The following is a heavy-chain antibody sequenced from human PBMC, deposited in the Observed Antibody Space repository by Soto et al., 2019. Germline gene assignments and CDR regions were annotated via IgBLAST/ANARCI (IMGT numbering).Heavy chain of an antibody. J-gene: IGHJ6*02. CDR1: GYTLTSSD. CDR3: ARGSCFGDLGNFDYALDV. D-gene: IGHD3-10*01. CDR2: MNLITVDR. V-gene: IGHV1-8*01. Sequence: ASVKVSCKASGYTLTSSDINWVRQAPGQGLDWFGWMNLITVDRGFEQNFRGRFTMTGIISINIAYLVLRSLRSEYTAVYFCARGSCFGDLGNFDYALDVWGQGTTVTVSS.